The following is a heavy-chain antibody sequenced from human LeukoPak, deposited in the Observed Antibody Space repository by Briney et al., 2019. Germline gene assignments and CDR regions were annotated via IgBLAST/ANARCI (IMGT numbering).Heavy chain of an antibody. J-gene: IGHJ4*02. Sequence: PGGSLRLSCAASGFTFSSYSMNWVRQAPGKGLEWVSYISSSSSTIYYADSMKGRFTISRDNAKNSLYLQMNSLRAEDTAVYYCARDPAQVGATPFFDYWGQGTLVTVSS. CDR1: GFTFSSYS. CDR3: ARDPAQVGATPFFDY. D-gene: IGHD1-26*01. V-gene: IGHV3-48*01. CDR2: ISSSSSTI.